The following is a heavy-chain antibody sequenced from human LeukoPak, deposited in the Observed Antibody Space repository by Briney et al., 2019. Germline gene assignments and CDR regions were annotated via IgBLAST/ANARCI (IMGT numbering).Heavy chain of an antibody. D-gene: IGHD6-13*01. CDR2: INHSGST. J-gene: IGHJ4*02. CDR3: ARVTGYMTEDYFDY. Sequence: PSETLSLTCAAYGGSFSGYYWSWIRQPPGKGLEWIGEINHSGSTNYNPSLKSRVTISVDTSKNQFSLRLSSVTAADTAVYYCARVTGYMTEDYFDYWGQGTLITVSS. V-gene: IGHV4-34*01. CDR1: GGSFSGYY.